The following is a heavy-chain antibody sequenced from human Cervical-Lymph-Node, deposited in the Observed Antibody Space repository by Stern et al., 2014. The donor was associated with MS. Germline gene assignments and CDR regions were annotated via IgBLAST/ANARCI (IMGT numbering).Heavy chain of an antibody. J-gene: IGHJ4*02. D-gene: IGHD6-6*01. V-gene: IGHV1-69*01. CDR2: IIPIFGTA. CDR1: GGTFSRYA. CDR3: ARSVAARPFDY. Sequence: VQLVESGAEVKKPGSSVKVSCKASGGTFSRYAISWVRQAPGQGLEWMGGIIPIFGTANYAQKFQGRVTITADESTSTAYMELSSLRSEDTAVYYCARSVAARPFDYWGQGTLVTVSS.